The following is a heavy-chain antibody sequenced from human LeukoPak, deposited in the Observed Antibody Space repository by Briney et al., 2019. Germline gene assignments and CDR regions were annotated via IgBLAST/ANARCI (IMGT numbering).Heavy chain of an antibody. CDR3: ARDRSGWINNFDY. J-gene: IGHJ4*02. D-gene: IGHD6-19*01. Sequence: GGSLRLSCAASGFTFSSYGMHWVRQAPGKGLEWVAVIWYDGSNKYYADSVKGRFTISRDNSKNTLYLQMNSLRAEDTAVYYCARDRSGWINNFDYWGQGTLVTVSS. CDR2: IWYDGSNK. V-gene: IGHV3-33*01. CDR1: GFTFSSYG.